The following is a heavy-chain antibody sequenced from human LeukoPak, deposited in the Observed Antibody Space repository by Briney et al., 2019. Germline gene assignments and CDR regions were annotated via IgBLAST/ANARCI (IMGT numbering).Heavy chain of an antibody. V-gene: IGHV3-30-3*01. CDR1: GFTFSSYA. CDR2: ISYDGSNK. D-gene: IGHD6-6*01. CDR3: ARALEYSSSSLDY. Sequence: GGSLRLSCAASGFTFSSYAMHWVRQAPGKGLEWVAVISYDGSNKYYADSVKGRFTISRDNSKNTLYLQMNSLRAEDTAVYYCARALEYSSSSLDYWGQGTLVTVSS. J-gene: IGHJ4*02.